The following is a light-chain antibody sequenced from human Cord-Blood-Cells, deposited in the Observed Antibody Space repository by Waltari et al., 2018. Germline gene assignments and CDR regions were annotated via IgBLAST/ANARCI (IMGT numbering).Light chain of an antibody. Sequence: EIVMTQSPATLSVSPGEQAPLSCRASQSVSSNLAWYQQKPGQAPRLLIYGASTRATGIPARFSGSGSGTEFTLTISSLQSEDFAVYYCQQYNNWPRTFGQGTKLEIK. CDR1: QSVSSN. J-gene: IGKJ2*01. CDR2: GAS. V-gene: IGKV3-15*01. CDR3: QQYNNWPRT.